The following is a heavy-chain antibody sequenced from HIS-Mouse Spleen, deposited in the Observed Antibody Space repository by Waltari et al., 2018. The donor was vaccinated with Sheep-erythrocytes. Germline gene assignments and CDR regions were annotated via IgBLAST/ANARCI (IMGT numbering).Heavy chain of an antibody. D-gene: IGHD1-26*01. CDR3: ARVASGATFDY. CDR2: IGSSSSYI. J-gene: IGHJ4*02. V-gene: IGHV3-21*01. CDR1: GFTFSSYS. Sequence: EVQLVESGGGLVKPGGSLRLSCAASGFTFSSYSMNWVRQGPGRGMEGVSSIGSSSSYIYSADSVKGRFTISRDNAKNSLYLQMNSLRAEETAVYYCARVASGATFDYWGQGTLVTVSS.